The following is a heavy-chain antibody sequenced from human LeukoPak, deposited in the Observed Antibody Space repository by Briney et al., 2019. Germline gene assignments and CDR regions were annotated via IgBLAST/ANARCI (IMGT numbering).Heavy chain of an antibody. CDR3: ARQHNTARVGAFDV. V-gene: IGHV4-39*01. D-gene: IGHD5-18*01. CDR2: IFFTGPT. CDR1: GASMSHGFNY. J-gene: IGHJ3*01. Sequence: SSETLSLTCTVSGASMSHGFNYWGWIRQPLGKGLEWIGSIFFTGPTYYNPSLQSRLTISADSSKNQFSLRVTSVTAADTALYYCARQHNTARVGAFDVWGQGTMVVVSS.